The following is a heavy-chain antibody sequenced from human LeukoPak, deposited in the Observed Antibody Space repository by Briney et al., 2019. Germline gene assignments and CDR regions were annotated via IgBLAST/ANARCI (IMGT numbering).Heavy chain of an antibody. J-gene: IGHJ5*01. CDR2: ISYDGNNK. CDR3: AKNERAWESLWFLDS. Sequence: PGRSPRLSCEASGFPFSTYGIQWVRRAPGKGLEWVALISYDGNNKYYGDSVKGRFTISRDNSKNTVYLQMNSLRDEDTAVYYCAKNERAWESLWFLDSWGQGIQVIVSS. V-gene: IGHV3-30*18. CDR1: GFPFSTYG. D-gene: IGHD3-10*01.